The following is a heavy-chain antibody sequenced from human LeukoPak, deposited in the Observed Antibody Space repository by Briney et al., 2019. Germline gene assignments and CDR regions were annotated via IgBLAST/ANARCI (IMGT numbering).Heavy chain of an antibody. J-gene: IGHJ1*01. Sequence: PGRSLRLSCAASGFTFSNFAMHWVRQAPGKGLEWVAVISFDGNIKYYADSVKGRFTISRDNSKNTLYLQMNSLRAEDTAVYYCAKGPMIPQYFQYWGQGTLVTVSS. CDR1: GFTFSNFA. V-gene: IGHV3-30-3*01. CDR3: AKGPMIPQYFQY. CDR2: ISFDGNIK. D-gene: IGHD3-22*01.